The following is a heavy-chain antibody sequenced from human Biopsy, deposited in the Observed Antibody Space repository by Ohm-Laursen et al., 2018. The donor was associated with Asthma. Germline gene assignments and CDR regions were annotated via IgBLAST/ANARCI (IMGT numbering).Heavy chain of an antibody. D-gene: IGHD3-16*01. CDR3: ASGGTADALDY. J-gene: IGHJ4*02. Sequence: TLSLTWTVSGGSISSSSYYWGWIRQPPGKGLEWIGSIYSSGSTYYNPSLKSRVTISVDTSKNQFSLKLSSVTAADTAVYYCASGGTADALDYWGQGALVTVSS. CDR1: GGSISSSSYY. V-gene: IGHV4-39*01. CDR2: IYSSGST.